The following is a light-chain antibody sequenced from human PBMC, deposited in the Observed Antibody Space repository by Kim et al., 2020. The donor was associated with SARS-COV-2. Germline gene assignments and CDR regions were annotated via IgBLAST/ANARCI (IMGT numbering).Light chain of an antibody. J-gene: IGKJ4*01. CDR2: DAS. CDR3: QQYNNWPPGLT. CDR1: QSVSSN. V-gene: IGKV3-15*01. Sequence: PGERATLSCRASQSVSSNLAWYQQKPGQAPRLLIYDASTRATGIPARFSGSGSGTEFTLTISSLQSEDFAVYDCQQYNNWPPGLTFGGGTKVDIK.